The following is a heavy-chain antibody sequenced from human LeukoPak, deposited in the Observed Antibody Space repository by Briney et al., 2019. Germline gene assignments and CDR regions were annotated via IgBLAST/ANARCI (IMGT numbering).Heavy chain of an antibody. V-gene: IGHV1-46*01. J-gene: IGHJ4*02. CDR1: GYTFTSYY. Sequence: ASVKVSCKASGYTFTSYYMHWVRQAPGQGLEWVGMINPCGCSTSYAQKFQGRVTMTRETSTSTVYMELSSLSSEDTAVYYCARDRVTETFDYWGQGTRVTVSS. CDR3: ARDRVTETFDY. CDR2: INPCGCST. D-gene: IGHD1-14*01.